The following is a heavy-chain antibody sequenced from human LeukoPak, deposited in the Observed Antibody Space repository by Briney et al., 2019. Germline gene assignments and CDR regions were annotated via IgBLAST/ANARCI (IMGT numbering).Heavy chain of an antibody. CDR3: ARDRYYGSGSYDY. V-gene: IGHV3-48*03. CDR2: ISSSGSTI. D-gene: IGHD3-10*01. CDR1: GFTFSSYE. J-gene: IGHJ4*02. Sequence: GGSLRLSCAASGFTFSSYEINWVRQAPGKGLEWVSYISSSGSTIYYADSVKGRFTISRDNAKNSLYLQVNSLRAEDTGVYYCARDRYYGSGSYDYWGQGTLVTVSS.